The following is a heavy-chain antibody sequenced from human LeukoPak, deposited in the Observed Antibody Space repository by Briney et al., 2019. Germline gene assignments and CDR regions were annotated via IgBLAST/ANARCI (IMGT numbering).Heavy chain of an antibody. D-gene: IGHD6-6*01. Sequence: GGSLRLSCAASGFTFSSYSMNWVRQAPGKGLEWVSYISSSSSTIHYADSVKGRFTISRDNAKNSLYLQMNSLRAEDMAVYYCARGFSSPSGYMDVWGEGTTVTVSS. V-gene: IGHV3-48*01. J-gene: IGHJ6*03. CDR3: ARGFSSPSGYMDV. CDR2: ISSSSSTI. CDR1: GFTFSSYS.